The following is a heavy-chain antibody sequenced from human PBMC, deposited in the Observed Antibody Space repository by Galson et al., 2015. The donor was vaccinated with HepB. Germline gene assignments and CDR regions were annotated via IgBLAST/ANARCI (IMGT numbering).Heavy chain of an antibody. V-gene: IGHV1-18*04. CDR2: ISAYNGNT. J-gene: IGHJ6*03. Sequence: SVKVSCKASGYTFTSYGISWVRQAPGQGLEWMGWISAYNGNTNYAQKLQGRVTTTTDTSTSTAYMELRSLRSDDTAVYYCARAYGVPAAKVEYYYYYMDVWGKGTTVTVSS. CDR1: GYTFTSYG. D-gene: IGHD2-2*01. CDR3: ARAYGVPAAKVEYYYYYMDV.